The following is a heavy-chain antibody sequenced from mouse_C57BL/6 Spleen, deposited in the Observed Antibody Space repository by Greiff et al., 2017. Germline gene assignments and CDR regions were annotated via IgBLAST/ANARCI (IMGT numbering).Heavy chain of an antibody. CDR2: IYPGDGDT. D-gene: IGHD2-4*01. CDR1: GYAFSSYW. V-gene: IGHV1-80*01. CDR3: AKDDYDPVWFAY. Sequence: VQLQQSGAELVKPGASVKISCKASGYAFSSYWMNWVTQRPGKGLEWIGQIYPGDGDTNYNGKFKGKATLTADTSAITAYMQLSSLTSEDSAVNTCAKDDYDPVWFAYWGQGTLVTVSA. J-gene: IGHJ3*01.